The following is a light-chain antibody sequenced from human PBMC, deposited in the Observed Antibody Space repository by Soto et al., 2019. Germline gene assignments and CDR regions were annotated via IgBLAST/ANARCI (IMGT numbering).Light chain of an antibody. V-gene: IGKV3-15*01. J-gene: IGKJ1*01. CDR3: QQYNNWPGT. CDR2: GAS. CDR1: QSVSSN. Sequence: EIVMTQSPATISVSPGERATLSCRASQSVSSNLAWYQQKPGQAPRLLIYGASTRVTGIPARFSGGGSGTEFTLTISSLQSEDFSVYYCQQYNNWPGTFGQGTKVEIK.